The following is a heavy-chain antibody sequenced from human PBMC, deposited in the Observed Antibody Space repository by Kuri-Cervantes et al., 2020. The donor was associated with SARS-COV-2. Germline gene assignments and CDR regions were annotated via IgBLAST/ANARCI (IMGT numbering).Heavy chain of an antibody. CDR3: VRDGDHWNFDY. CDR2: INPDGSYT. J-gene: IGHJ4*02. CDR1: GFTFSGHW. Sequence: GESLKISCAASGFTFSGHWIHWVRQAPGKGLVWVSRINPDGSYTNNADSVKGRFTLSRDNAKNMLFLQMNSLRAEDTAVYYCVRDGDHWNFDYWGLGTLVTVSS. D-gene: IGHD1-1*01. V-gene: IGHV3-74*01.